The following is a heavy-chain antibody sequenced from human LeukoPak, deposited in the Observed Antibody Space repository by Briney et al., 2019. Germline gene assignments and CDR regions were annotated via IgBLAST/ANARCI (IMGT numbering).Heavy chain of an antibody. CDR3: AREMWGSGSYYSFDY. D-gene: IGHD3-10*01. Sequence: SVEVSCKASGGTFSSYAISWVRQARGQGLDWMGGIIPIFGTANYAQKFQGRVTITADKSTSTAYMELSSLRSEDTAVYYCAREMWGSGSYYSFDYWGQGTLVTVSS. CDR1: GGTFSSYA. V-gene: IGHV1-69*06. CDR2: IIPIFGTA. J-gene: IGHJ4*02.